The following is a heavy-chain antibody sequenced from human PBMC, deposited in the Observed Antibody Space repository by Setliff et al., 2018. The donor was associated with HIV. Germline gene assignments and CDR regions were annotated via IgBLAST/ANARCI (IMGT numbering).Heavy chain of an antibody. CDR2: IYYSGNT. J-gene: IGHJ5*02. CDR3: ARLGRPYSGQGWFDP. CDR1: GDSIFTSTYY. V-gene: IGHV4-39*01. D-gene: IGHD5-12*01. Sequence: SETLSLTCSVSGDSIFTSTYYWGWIRQPPGKRLEWIGSIYYSGNTYCNPSLKSRVTISVDTSKNQFFLNLSSVTATDSAVYYCARLGRPYSGQGWFDPWGQETLVTVS.